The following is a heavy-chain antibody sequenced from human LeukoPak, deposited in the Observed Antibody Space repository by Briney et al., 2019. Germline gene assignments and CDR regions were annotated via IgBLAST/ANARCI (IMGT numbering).Heavy chain of an antibody. D-gene: IGHD6-13*01. CDR2: ISSLGNFI. J-gene: IGHJ4*02. CDR3: ARSWGVTTAADY. Sequence: GGSLRLSCAASGFIFSNYSIHWVRQAPGKGLEYVSSISSLGNFIYYADSLKGRFTVSRDNAKNSLYLQMNSLTAVDTAVYYCARSWGVTTAADYWGLGTLVTVSS. CDR1: GFIFSNYS. V-gene: IGHV3-21*01.